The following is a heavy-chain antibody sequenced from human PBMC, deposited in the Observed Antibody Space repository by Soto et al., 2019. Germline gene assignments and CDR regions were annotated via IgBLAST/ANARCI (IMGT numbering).Heavy chain of an antibody. CDR3: ARVARPYYYDSSGYYFDY. Sequence: SETLSLTCTVSGGSVSSGSYYWSWIRQPPGKGLELIGYIYYSGSTNYNPSLKSRVTISVDTSKNQFSLKMSSVTAADTAVYYCARVARPYYYDSSGYYFDYWGQGTLVTVSS. D-gene: IGHD3-22*01. V-gene: IGHV4-61*01. J-gene: IGHJ4*02. CDR2: IYYSGST. CDR1: GGSVSSGSYY.